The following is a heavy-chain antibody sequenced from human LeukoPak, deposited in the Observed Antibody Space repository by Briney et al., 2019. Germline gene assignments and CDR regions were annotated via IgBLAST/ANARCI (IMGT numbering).Heavy chain of an antibody. Sequence: GGSLRLSCAASGFTFSDYYMSWIRQAPGKGLEWVAVISYDGSNKYYADSVKGRFTISRDNSKNTLYLQMNSLRAEDTAVYYCAREYYYDSSGYSAFDIWGQGTMVTVSS. CDR3: AREYYYDSSGYSAFDI. J-gene: IGHJ3*02. CDR2: ISYDGSNK. V-gene: IGHV3-30*03. D-gene: IGHD3-22*01. CDR1: GFTFSDYY.